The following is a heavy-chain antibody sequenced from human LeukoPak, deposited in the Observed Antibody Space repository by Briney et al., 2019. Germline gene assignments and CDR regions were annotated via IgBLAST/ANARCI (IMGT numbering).Heavy chain of an antibody. V-gene: IGHV1-46*01. Sequence: ASVKVSCKASGYTFTNYLLHWVRQAPGQGLEWVGRITPSVDTTNYAQKFRDRVTMTRDTSTSTVYMELSSLRSEDTAVYYCAREGPSGMSRGSSWFYWGQGTLVTVSS. D-gene: IGHD6-13*01. CDR1: GYTFTNYL. CDR2: ITPSVDTT. J-gene: IGHJ4*02. CDR3: AREGPSGMSRGSSWFY.